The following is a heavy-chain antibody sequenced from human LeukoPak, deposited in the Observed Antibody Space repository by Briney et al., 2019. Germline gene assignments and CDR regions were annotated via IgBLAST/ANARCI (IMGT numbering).Heavy chain of an antibody. V-gene: IGHV3-11*01. CDR2: ISRGGNSI. CDR3: ARDQYLDY. CDR1: GFTFDDHG. J-gene: IGHJ4*02. Sequence: GGSLRLSCAASGFTFDDHGMNWIRQAPGKGLEWVSSISRGGNSIYYADSVKGRFTLSRDNAKNSLYLQMNSLRAEDTAVYYCARDQYLDYRGQGTLVTVSS.